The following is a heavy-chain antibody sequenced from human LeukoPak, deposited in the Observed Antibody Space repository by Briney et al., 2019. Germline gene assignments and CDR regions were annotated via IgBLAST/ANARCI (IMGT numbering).Heavy chain of an antibody. D-gene: IGHD6-19*01. CDR1: GYTFTSYD. Sequence: ASVKVSCKASGYTFTSYDINWVRQATGQGLEWMGWMNPNSGNTGYAQKFRGRVTMTRNTSISTAYMELSSLRSEDTAVYYCARGLLRHSSGSHWGQGTLVTVSS. CDR2: MNPNSGNT. V-gene: IGHV1-8*01. J-gene: IGHJ4*02. CDR3: ARGLLRHSSGSH.